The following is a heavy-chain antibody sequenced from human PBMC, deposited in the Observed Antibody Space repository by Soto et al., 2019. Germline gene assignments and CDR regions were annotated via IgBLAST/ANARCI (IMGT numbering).Heavy chain of an antibody. Sequence: QLQLQESGPGLVKPSETLSLTCTVSGGSISSSTYYWGWIRQPPGKGLEWIGSYYYSGSTYYNPSLKSRVTISVDTSKNQFSLKLSSGTAADTAVYYCARHQYSYDVFDIWGQGTMVTVSS. CDR2: YYYSGST. CDR3: ARHQYSYDVFDI. D-gene: IGHD5-18*01. J-gene: IGHJ3*02. V-gene: IGHV4-39*01. CDR1: GGSISSSTYY.